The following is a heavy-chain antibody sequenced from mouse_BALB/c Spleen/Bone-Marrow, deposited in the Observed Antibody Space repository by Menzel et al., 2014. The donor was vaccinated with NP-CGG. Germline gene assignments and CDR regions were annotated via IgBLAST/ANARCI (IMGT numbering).Heavy chain of an antibody. CDR3: ARWLLPYYAMDY. CDR1: GYSFXNYY. D-gene: IGHD2-3*01. CDR2: IYPVNVHA. V-gene: IGHV1S56*01. Sequence: QVQLQQSGPELVKPGASVRISCKASGYSFXNYYIHWVKQRPGQGLEWIGWIYPVNVHANSNEKFRGKATLTADKSSSTAYMQLSSLTSEDSAVYFCARWLLPYYAMDYWGQGTSVTVSS. J-gene: IGHJ4*01.